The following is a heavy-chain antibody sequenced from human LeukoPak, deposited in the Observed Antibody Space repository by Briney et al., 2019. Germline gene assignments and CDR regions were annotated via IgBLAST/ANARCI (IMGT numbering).Heavy chain of an antibody. CDR1: GFTFSSHD. D-gene: IGHD3-22*01. J-gene: IGHJ3*02. CDR2: IGTAGDT. CDR3: ARDSSGYGAFDI. V-gene: IGHV3-13*01. Sequence: GGSLRLSCAASGFTFSSHDMHWVRQATGKGLEWVSAIGTAGDTYYPGSVKGRFTISRENAKNSLYLQMNSLRAEDTAVYYCARDSSGYGAFDIWGQGTMVTVSS.